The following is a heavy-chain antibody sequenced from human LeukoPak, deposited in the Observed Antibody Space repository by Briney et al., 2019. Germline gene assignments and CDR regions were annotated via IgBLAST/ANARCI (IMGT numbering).Heavy chain of an antibody. CDR1: GGSISSGGYY. V-gene: IGHV4-30-2*05. CDR2: IYHSGST. Sequence: SQTLSLTCTVSGGSISSGGYYWSWIRQPPGKGLEWIGYIYHSGSTYYNPSLKSRVTISVDTSKNQFSLKLSSVTAADTAVYYCARLSVVPYAFDIWGQGTMVTVSS. J-gene: IGHJ3*02. CDR3: ARLSVVPYAFDI. D-gene: IGHD4-23*01.